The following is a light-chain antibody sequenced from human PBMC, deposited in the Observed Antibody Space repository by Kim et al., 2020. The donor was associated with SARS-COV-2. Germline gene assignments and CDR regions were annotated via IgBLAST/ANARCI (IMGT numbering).Light chain of an antibody. CDR2: AAS. J-gene: IGKJ1*01. CDR1: QAIRND. V-gene: IGKV1-6*01. Sequence: ASVGDRVTSTCRASQAIRNDLTWYQQKPGRAPQLLIYAASSLVSGVPSRFSGSGSDTLFTLTIASLQPEDFATYYCLQDYTYPRTFGQGTKVEIK. CDR3: LQDYTYPRT.